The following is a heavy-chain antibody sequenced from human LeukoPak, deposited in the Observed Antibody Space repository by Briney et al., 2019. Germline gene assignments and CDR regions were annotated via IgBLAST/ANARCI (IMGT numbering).Heavy chain of an antibody. CDR3: AKHDTMVRGVSHYYYGMDV. Sequence: PGGSLGLSCAASGFTFSSYAMSWVRQAPGKGLEWVSDISGSGGSTCYADSVKGRFTISRDNSKNTLYLQMNSLRAEDTAVYYCAKHDTMVRGVSHYYYGMDVWGQGTTVTVSS. V-gene: IGHV3-23*01. D-gene: IGHD3-10*01. J-gene: IGHJ6*02. CDR2: ISGSGGST. CDR1: GFTFSSYA.